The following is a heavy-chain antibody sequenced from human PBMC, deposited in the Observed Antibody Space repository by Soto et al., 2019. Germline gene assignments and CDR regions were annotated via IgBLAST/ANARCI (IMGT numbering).Heavy chain of an antibody. Sequence: GGSLRLSCAASGFTFSSYAMNWVRQAPGKGLEWVSIIVGSGGSTSYADSVKGRFTISRDNSKNTLYLQMNSLRAEDTAVYYCAKDAHCSGGNCYPYYFDYWGQGTLVTVSS. V-gene: IGHV3-23*01. CDR1: GFTFSSYA. CDR3: AKDAHCSGGNCYPYYFDY. CDR2: IVGSGGST. D-gene: IGHD2-15*01. J-gene: IGHJ4*02.